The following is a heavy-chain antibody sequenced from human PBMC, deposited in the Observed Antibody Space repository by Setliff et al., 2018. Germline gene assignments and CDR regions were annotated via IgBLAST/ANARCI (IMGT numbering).Heavy chain of an antibody. V-gene: IGHV4-59*08. J-gene: IGHJ4*02. CDR3: ARFGGSASVARFSPPI. Sequence: LSLTCTVSGASISSYYWSWIRQPPGKGLEWIGYIYYGGTTNYNPSLKSRVSISLDTSKSQFSLRLSSLTAADTAVYYCARFGGSASVARFSPPIWGPGSLVTVSS. CDR1: GASISSYY. D-gene: IGHD3-10*01. CDR2: IYYGGTT.